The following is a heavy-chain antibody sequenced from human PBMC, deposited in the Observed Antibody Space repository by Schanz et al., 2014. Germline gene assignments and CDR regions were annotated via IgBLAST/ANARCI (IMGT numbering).Heavy chain of an antibody. CDR3: ARGGSSGYDFSIYDMDV. Sequence: QVQLAESGGGVVQPGRPLRLSCAASGFAFNNYGMHWVRQAPGKGLEWVAIIWYDGNNKKYADSVKGRFTISRDNFKNTLFLQMNSLRAEDTAAYYCARGGSSGYDFSIYDMDVWGKGTTVTVSS. J-gene: IGHJ6*03. V-gene: IGHV3-33*01. D-gene: IGHD5-12*01. CDR2: IWYDGNNK. CDR1: GFAFNNYG.